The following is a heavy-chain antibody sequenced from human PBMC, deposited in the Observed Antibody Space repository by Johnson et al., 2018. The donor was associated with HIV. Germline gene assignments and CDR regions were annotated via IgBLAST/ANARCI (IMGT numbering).Heavy chain of an antibody. CDR1: GFTFSSYA. CDR2: ISYDGSNK. J-gene: IGHJ3*02. CDR3: AKDPYDSSGYRRDAFDI. D-gene: IGHD3-22*01. Sequence: QMQLVESGGGVVQPGRSLRLSCAASGFTFSSYAMHWVRQAPGKGLEWVAVISYDGSNKYYADSVKGRFTISRDNSKNTLYLQMNSLRPEDTAVYYCAKDPYDSSGYRRDAFDIWGQGTMVTVSS. V-gene: IGHV3-30-3*01.